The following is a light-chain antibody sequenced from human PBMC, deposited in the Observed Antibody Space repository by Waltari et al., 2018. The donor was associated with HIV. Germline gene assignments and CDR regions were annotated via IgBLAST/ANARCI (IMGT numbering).Light chain of an antibody. V-gene: IGLV2-14*01. CDR2: GNT. Sequence: QSALTQPASVSGSPGQSITISCTGTSDDIGLYNFVSWYQKHPDKAPQLIIYGNTNRPSGVSSRFSGSKSDNTASLTISGLQAEDEADYYCSSFATSDTLLFGGGTKLTVL. J-gene: IGLJ2*01. CDR1: SDDIGLYNF. CDR3: SSFATSDTLL.